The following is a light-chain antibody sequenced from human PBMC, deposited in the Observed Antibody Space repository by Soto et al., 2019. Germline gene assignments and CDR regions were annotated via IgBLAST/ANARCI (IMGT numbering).Light chain of an antibody. CDR1: QSVGSF. J-gene: IGKJ3*01. Sequence: EIVLTQSPATLSLSPGERATLSCRASQSVGSFLAWYQQKSGQTPRLLIYDASNRATGIPARFGGSGSGTDFTLTISSLEPEDFAVYYGQHRSNWLGTFGPGTKVDIK. CDR2: DAS. V-gene: IGKV3-11*01. CDR3: QHRSNWLGT.